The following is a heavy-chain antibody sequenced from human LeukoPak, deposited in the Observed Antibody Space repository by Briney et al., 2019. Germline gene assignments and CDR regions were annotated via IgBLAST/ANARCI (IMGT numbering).Heavy chain of an antibody. CDR3: AKVKTGYYMLDY. D-gene: IGHD3-9*01. CDR2: ISGSGGST. CDR1: GFTFSSYA. Sequence: GGSLRLSCADSGFTFSSYAMSWVRQAPGKGLEWVSAISGSGGSTYYADSVKGRFTISRDNSKNTLYLQMNSLRAEDTAVYYCAKVKTGYYMLDYWGQGTLVTVSS. J-gene: IGHJ4*02. V-gene: IGHV3-23*01.